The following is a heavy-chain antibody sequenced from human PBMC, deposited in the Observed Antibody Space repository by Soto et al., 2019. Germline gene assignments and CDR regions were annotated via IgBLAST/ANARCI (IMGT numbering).Heavy chain of an antibody. D-gene: IGHD6-25*01. J-gene: IGHJ4*02. CDR2: INPLAGRV. Sequence: QVQLVQSGAEVKTPGASVTVSCRTSGYAFTDSFIHWLRQAPGHGLEWMGMINPLAGRVTYAQTFQGRVTMTKDTSTNTVYLELNSLVPEQTGGYYCARARSGTLNGFDYWGQGTLVTVSS. CDR1: GYAFTDSF. V-gene: IGHV1-46*01. CDR3: ARARSGTLNGFDY.